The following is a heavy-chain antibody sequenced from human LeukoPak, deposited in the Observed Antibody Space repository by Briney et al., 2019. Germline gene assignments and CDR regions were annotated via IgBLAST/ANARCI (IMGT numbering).Heavy chain of an antibody. Sequence: PGRSLRLSCAASGFTFDDYAMHWVRQAPGKGLEWVSGISWNSGSIGYADSVKGRFTISRDNAKNSLYLQMNSLRAEDTALYYCAKDLAAAGLLYYFDYWGQGTLVTVSS. CDR1: GFTFDDYA. CDR3: AKDLAAAGLLYYFDY. D-gene: IGHD6-13*01. CDR2: ISWNSGSI. J-gene: IGHJ4*02. V-gene: IGHV3-9*01.